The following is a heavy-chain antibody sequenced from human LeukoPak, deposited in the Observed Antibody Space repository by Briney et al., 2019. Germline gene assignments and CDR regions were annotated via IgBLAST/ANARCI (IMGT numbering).Heavy chain of an antibody. D-gene: IGHD1-7*01. CDR2: IYYSGST. CDR3: ARHLSSELFTLDY. CDR1: GGSISSYH. V-gene: IGHV4-59*08. Sequence: SETLSLTCTVSGGSISSYHWSWIRQPPGKGLEWIGYIYYSGSTNYNPSLKSRVTISVDTSKNQFSLKLSSVTAADTAVYYCARHLSSELFTLDYWGQGMLVTVSS. J-gene: IGHJ4*02.